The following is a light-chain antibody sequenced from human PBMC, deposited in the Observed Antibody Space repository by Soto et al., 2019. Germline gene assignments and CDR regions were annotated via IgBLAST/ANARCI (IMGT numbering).Light chain of an antibody. CDR2: QVS. CDR3: MQGTNCPYT. CDR1: QGLVHSNGDTY. J-gene: IGKJ2*01. Sequence: DVVMTQSPLSLAVTLGQPASISCRSSQGLVHSNGDTYLSWFQQRPGQSPRRLIYQVSDRDSAGPDSFSGSGSGTYFTLKISRVEDEDVGVYYCMQGTNCPYTFGQGTKLEI. V-gene: IGKV2-30*02.